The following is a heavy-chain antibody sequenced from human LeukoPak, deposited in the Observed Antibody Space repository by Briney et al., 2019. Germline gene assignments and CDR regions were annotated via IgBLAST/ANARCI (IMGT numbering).Heavy chain of an antibody. J-gene: IGHJ4*02. V-gene: IGHV1-2*02. CDR3: ARAILLGTDFDY. D-gene: IGHD3-3*01. Sequence: ASVKVSCKTSGYTFTGYYMHWVRQAPGQGLQWMGWINPNSGGTNYAQKFQGRVTMTRDTSISTAYMELSRLRSDDTAVYYCARAILLGTDFDYWGQGTLVTISS. CDR1: GYTFTGYY. CDR2: INPNSGGT.